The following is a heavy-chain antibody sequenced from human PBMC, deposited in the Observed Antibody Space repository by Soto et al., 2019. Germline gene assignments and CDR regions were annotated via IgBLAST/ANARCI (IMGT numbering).Heavy chain of an antibody. V-gene: IGHV4-34*01. Sequence: ASETLSLTCAVYGGSFSGYYWSWIRQPPGKGLEWIGEINHSGSTNYNPSLKSRVTISVDTSKNQFSLKLSSVTAADTAVYYCASSNPNIVVGYWGQGTLVTVSS. J-gene: IGHJ4*02. CDR3: ASSNPNIVVGY. CDR2: INHSGST. CDR1: GGSFSGYY. D-gene: IGHD2-15*01.